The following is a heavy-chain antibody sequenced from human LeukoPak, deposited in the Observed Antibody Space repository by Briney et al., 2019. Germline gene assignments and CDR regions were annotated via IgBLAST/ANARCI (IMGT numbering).Heavy chain of an antibody. Sequence: GGSLRLSCAASGFTFSGSAMPWVRQASGKGLEWVGRIRSRANSYATAYAASVKGRFTISRDDSKNTAYLQMNSLKTEDTAMYYCTRQGFVQAFYCGGDCYNNWYFDLWGRGTLVTVSS. CDR2: IRSRANSYAT. CDR3: TRQGFVQAFYCGGDCYNNWYFDL. J-gene: IGHJ2*01. CDR1: GFTFSGSA. V-gene: IGHV3-73*01. D-gene: IGHD2-21*02.